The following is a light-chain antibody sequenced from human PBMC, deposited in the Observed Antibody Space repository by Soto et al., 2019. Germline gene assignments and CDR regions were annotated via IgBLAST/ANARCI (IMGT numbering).Light chain of an antibody. Sequence: EIVLTQSPATLSLSPGERATLSCGASQRVSSSCLAWYQQKPGLAPRLLIYDASSRATGIPDRFSGSGSGTDFTLTISRLEPEDFAVYYCQQYGSSPGTFGQGTKLEIK. CDR1: QRVSSSC. CDR3: QQYGSSPGT. CDR2: DAS. V-gene: IGKV3D-20*01. J-gene: IGKJ2*01.